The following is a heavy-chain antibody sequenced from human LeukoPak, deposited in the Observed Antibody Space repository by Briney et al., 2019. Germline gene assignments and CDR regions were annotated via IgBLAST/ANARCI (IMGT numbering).Heavy chain of an antibody. CDR1: GGSFSGYY. CDR3: ARGGRYCSGGSCYGVRNFDY. D-gene: IGHD2-15*01. Sequence: TETLSLTCAVYGGSFSGYYWSWIRQPPGKGLEWIGEINHSGSTNYNPSLKSRVTISVDTSKNQFSLKLSSVTAADTAVYYCARGGRYCSGGSCYGVRNFDYWGQGALVTVS. CDR2: INHSGST. J-gene: IGHJ4*02. V-gene: IGHV4-34*01.